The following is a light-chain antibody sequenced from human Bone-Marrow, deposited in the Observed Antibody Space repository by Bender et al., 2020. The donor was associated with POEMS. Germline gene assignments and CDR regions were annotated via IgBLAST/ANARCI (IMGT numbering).Light chain of an antibody. J-gene: IGLJ3*02. CDR3: AAWDDSLNGWV. CDR2: GNY. Sequence: QSLLTQPPSASGTPGQRVTISCSGSNSNIGSNSANWYQHLPGTAPKLLIYGNYQRPSGVPDRFSGSKSGTSASLAISGLQSDDEADYYCAAWDDSLNGWVFGGRTKLTVL. V-gene: IGLV1-44*01. CDR1: NSNIGSNS.